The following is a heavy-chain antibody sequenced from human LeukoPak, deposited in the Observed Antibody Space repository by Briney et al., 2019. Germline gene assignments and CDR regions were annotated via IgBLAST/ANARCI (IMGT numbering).Heavy chain of an antibody. V-gene: IGHV3-23*01. CDR2: ISNSGGST. CDR3: AKDGYVSWAYQLSHFDY. Sequence: GGSLRLSCAASAFTFSSYTMSWVRQAPGKVLEWVSAISNSGGSTYYADSVKGRFTISRDNSKNTLYLQMNSLRAEDTAVYYCAKDGYVSWAYQLSHFDYWGQGTLVTVSS. D-gene: IGHD2-2*03. CDR1: AFTFSSYT. J-gene: IGHJ4*02.